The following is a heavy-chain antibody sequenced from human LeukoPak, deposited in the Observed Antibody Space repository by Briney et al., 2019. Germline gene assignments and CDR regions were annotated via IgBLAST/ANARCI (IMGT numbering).Heavy chain of an antibody. D-gene: IGHD6-6*01. CDR1: GFTFSSYG. V-gene: IGHV3-30*02. CDR3: ARDMYGIAAPNYYMDV. J-gene: IGHJ6*03. Sequence: GGSLRLSCAASGFTFSSYGMHWVRQAPGKGLEWVAFIRYDGSNKYYADSVKGRFTISRDNSKNTLYLQMNSLRAEDTAVYYCARDMYGIAAPNYYMDVWGKGTTVTVSS. CDR2: IRYDGSNK.